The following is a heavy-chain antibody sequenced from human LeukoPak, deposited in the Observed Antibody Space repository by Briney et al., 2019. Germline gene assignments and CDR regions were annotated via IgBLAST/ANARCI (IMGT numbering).Heavy chain of an antibody. CDR2: LYYSGST. D-gene: IGHD3-3*01. CDR3: ARVGHGNDFWSGYYTPIDY. V-gene: IGHV4-39*01. CDR1: GGSISSSSYY. J-gene: IGHJ4*02. Sequence: PSETLSLTCTVSGGSISSSSYYWGWIRQPPGKGLQWIGSLYYSGSTYYNPSLESRVTISVDTSKNQFSLKLSSVTAADTAVYYCARVGHGNDFWSGYYTPIDYWGQGTLVTVSS.